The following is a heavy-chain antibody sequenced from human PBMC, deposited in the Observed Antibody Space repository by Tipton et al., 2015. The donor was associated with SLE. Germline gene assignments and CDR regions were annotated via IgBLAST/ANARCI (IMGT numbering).Heavy chain of an antibody. CDR3: AKDIPTMKEGGYFDY. Sequence: SGFTFSSYGMHWVRQAPGKGLEWVAFIRYDGSNKYYADSVKGRFTISRDNSKNTLYLQMNSLRAEDTAVYYCAKDIPTMKEGGYFDYWGQGTLVTVSS. CDR2: IRYDGSNK. D-gene: IGHD1-26*01. J-gene: IGHJ4*02. CDR1: GFTFSSYG. V-gene: IGHV3-30*02.